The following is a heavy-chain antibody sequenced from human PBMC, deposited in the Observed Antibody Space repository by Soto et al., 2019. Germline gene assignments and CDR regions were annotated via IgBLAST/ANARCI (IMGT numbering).Heavy chain of an antibody. CDR2: IYYSGST. D-gene: IGHD2-21*02. CDR1: GGSISSSSYY. V-gene: IGHV4-39*01. CDR3: ARRGGGNSFDY. Sequence: QLQLQESGPGLVKPSETLSLTCTVSGGSISSSSYYWGWIRQPPGKGLEWIGSIYYSGSTYYNPSLKSRVTISVDTSKNQFSLKLSSVTAADTAVYYCARRGGGNSFDYWGQGTLVTVSS. J-gene: IGHJ4*02.